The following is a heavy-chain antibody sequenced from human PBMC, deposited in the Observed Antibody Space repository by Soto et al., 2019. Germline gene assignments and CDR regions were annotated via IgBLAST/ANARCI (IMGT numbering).Heavy chain of an antibody. V-gene: IGHV3-48*01. Sequence: EGQLAAFGGGLVKPGGSLRLSCAASGFSFSIYSYNWVREAPGKGLEWLSYISPAGSSIYYADSVKGRFTSSRDSSRDSVYLQMNSLRAEDTAVYYCAKERGGSGAFDIWRQGTMVTVSS. CDR1: GFSFSIYS. CDR2: ISPAGSSI. CDR3: AKERGGSGAFDI. D-gene: IGHD3-10*01. J-gene: IGHJ3*02.